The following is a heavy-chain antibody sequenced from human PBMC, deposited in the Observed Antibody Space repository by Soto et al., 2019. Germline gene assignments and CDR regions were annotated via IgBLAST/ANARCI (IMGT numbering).Heavy chain of an antibody. CDR1: GFTFSSYA. D-gene: IGHD3-9*01. CDR2: ISGSGGST. Sequence: EVQLLESGGGLVQPGGSLRLSCAASGFTFSSYAMSWVRQAPGKGLEWVSAISGSGGSTYYADSVNGRFTISRDNSKNTLYLQMNSLRAEDTAVYYCAKEKELRYFDWSAYFDYWGQGTLVTVSS. CDR3: AKEKELRYFDWSAYFDY. J-gene: IGHJ4*02. V-gene: IGHV3-23*01.